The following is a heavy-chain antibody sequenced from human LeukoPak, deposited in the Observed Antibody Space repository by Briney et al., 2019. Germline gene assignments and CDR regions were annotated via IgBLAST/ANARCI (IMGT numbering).Heavy chain of an antibody. D-gene: IGHD3-3*02. V-gene: IGHV3-30*03. CDR1: GYTFSSYG. J-gene: IGHJ6*02. CDR3: ARDPKIASHTEKYYYYGMDV. Sequence: PGGSLRLSCAASGYTFSSYGTHWVRQAPGKGLEWVALIVYDGSNKYYESSKHYADSVKGRFTISRDNSKNTLYLQMNSLRAEDTAVYYCARDPKIASHTEKYYYYGMDVWGQGTTVTVSS. CDR2: IVYDGSNK.